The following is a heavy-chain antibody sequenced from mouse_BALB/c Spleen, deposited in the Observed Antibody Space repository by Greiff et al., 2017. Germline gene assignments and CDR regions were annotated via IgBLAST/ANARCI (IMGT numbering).Heavy chain of an antibody. J-gene: IGHJ4*01. Sequence: EVQLQQSGPGLVKPSQSLSLTCTVTGYSITSDYAWNWIRQFPGNKLEWMGYISYSGSTSYNPSLKSRISITRDTSKNQFFLQLNSVTTEDTATYYCARGGVNAMDYWGQGTSVTVSS. CDR2: ISYSGST. CDR3: ARGGVNAMDY. V-gene: IGHV3-2*02. CDR1: GYSITSDYA.